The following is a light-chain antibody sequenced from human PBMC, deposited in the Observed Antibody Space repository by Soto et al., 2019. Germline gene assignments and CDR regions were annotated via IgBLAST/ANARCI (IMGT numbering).Light chain of an antibody. CDR3: SSYTRSSSVI. V-gene: IGLV2-14*03. CDR2: DVN. J-gene: IGLJ2*01. CDR1: SSDIGAYAD. Sequence: QSALTQPASVSVSPGQSIAISCTGTSSDIGAYADVSWYQQHPGKIPKLIVFDVNYRPSGVSSRFSGSKSGNTASLTISGLQAEDEADYYCSSYTRSSSVIFGGGTKLTVL.